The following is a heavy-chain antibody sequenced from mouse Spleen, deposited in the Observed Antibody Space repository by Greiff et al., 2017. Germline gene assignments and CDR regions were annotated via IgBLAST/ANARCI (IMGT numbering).Heavy chain of an antibody. CDR3: AREPITTVVATGYFDY. J-gene: IGHJ2*01. D-gene: IGHD1-1*01. Sequence: QVQLQQSGAELVKPGASVKLSCKASGYTFTSYWLHWVKQRPGQGLEWIGMIHPNSGSTNYNEKFKSKATLTVDKSSSTAYMQLSSLTSEDSAVYYCAREPITTVVATGYFDYWGQGTTLTVSS. CDR2: IHPNSGST. V-gene: IGHV1-64*01. CDR1: GYTFTSYW.